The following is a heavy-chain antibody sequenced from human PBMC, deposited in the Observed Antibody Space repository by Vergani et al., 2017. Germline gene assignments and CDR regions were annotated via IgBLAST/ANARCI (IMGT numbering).Heavy chain of an antibody. CDR1: GFTFSSYS. V-gene: IGHV3-21*01. CDR2: ISSSSSYI. CDR3: ARDRGSGSYRFDY. Sequence: EVQLVESGGGLVKPGGSLRISCAASGFTFSSYSMNWVRQAPGKGLEWVSSISSSSSYIYYADSVKGRFTISRDNAKNSLYLQMNSLRAEDTAVYYCARDRGSGSYRFDYWGQGTLVTVSS. J-gene: IGHJ4*02. D-gene: IGHD1-26*01.